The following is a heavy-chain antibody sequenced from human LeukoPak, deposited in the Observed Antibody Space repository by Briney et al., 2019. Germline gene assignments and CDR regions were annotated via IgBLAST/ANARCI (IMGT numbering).Heavy chain of an antibody. J-gene: IGHJ4*02. D-gene: IGHD5-18*01. V-gene: IGHV1-69*13. CDR2: IIPIFGTA. CDR1: GGTFSSYA. CDR3: STVDTAMVPFFY. Sequence: SVKVSCKASGGTFSSYAISWVRQAPGQGLEWMGGIIPIFGTANYAQKFQGRVTITADESTSTAYIELSSLGSEDTAGSYCSTVDTAMVPFFYWGERTLVTVSS.